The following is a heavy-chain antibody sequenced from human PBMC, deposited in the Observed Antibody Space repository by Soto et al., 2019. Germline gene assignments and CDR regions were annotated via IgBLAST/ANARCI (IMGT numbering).Heavy chain of an antibody. V-gene: IGHV3-72*01. D-gene: IGHD1-26*01. CDR1: GFSVSGWY. CDR2: LKDRSQNYAT. Sequence: EVQWVDSGGDWVQPGGSARLSCAASGFSVSGWYMDWVRQAPGKGLEWVARLKDRSQNYATEYAASVKGRFTVSRHPSQNSIFLQMNSLKIEDTAVYYCAREGDARWLDSWGQGTLVTVS. J-gene: IGHJ5*01. CDR3: AREGDARWLDS.